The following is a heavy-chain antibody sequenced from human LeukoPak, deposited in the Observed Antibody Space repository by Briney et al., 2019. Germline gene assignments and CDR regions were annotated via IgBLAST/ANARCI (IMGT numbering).Heavy chain of an antibody. J-gene: IGHJ4*02. CDR3: ARLVPATGIDF. V-gene: IGHV3-23*01. CDR2: LSASGT. CDR1: GFTFTSYA. D-gene: IGHD2-2*01. Sequence: GGSLRLSCAASGFTFTSYAMSWVRQAPGKGLEWVSLLSASGTYYADSVKGRFTISRDISKNTLYLQMSSLRAEDTALYYCARLVPATGIDFWGQGTLVTISS.